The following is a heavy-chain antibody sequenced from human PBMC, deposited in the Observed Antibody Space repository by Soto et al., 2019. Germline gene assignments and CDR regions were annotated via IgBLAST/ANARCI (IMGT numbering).Heavy chain of an antibody. CDR3: ASHPSDFWFDP. CDR2: MSYSGST. Sequence: SETLSLTCTVSGGSINSNSYYWGWIRQPPGKGLEWIGSMSYSGSTYYNPSLKSRVTISLYTSRKQFSLELSSVTAADTAVYYCASHPSDFWFDPWGQGTLVTVSS. V-gene: IGHV4-39*01. D-gene: IGHD2-21*02. J-gene: IGHJ5*02. CDR1: GGSINSNSYY.